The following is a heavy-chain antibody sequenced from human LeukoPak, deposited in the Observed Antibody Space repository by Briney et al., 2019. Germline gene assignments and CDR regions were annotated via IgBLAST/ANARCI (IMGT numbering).Heavy chain of an antibody. J-gene: IGHJ6*02. V-gene: IGHV3-30*14. Sequence: GGSLRLSCAASGFIFSSYAMHWVRQAPGKGLEWVAVMSYDGCNKYYADSVKGRFTISRENAKNSLYLQMNSLRAGDTAVYYCARAPPYSSASWGYYGMDVWGQGTTVTVSS. D-gene: IGHD6-6*01. CDR2: MSYDGCNK. CDR3: ARAPPYSSASWGYYGMDV. CDR1: GFIFSSYA.